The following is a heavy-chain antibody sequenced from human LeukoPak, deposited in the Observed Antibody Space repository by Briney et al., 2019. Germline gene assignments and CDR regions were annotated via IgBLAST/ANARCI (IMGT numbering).Heavy chain of an antibody. V-gene: IGHV1-69*13. CDR1: GGTFSSYA. CDR2: IIPIFGTA. D-gene: IGHD6-6*01. CDR3: ARGSGIAAPSDAFDI. Sequence: ASVKVSCKASGGTFSSYAISWVRQAPGQGLEWMRGIIPIFGTANYAQKFQGRVTITADESTSTAYMELSSLRSEDTAVYYCARGSGIAAPSDAFDIWGQGTMVTVSS. J-gene: IGHJ3*02.